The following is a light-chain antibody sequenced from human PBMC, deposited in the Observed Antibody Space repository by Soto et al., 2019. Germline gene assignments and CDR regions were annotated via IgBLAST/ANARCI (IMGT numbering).Light chain of an antibody. CDR2: GAS. J-gene: IGKJ5*01. CDR3: QQYNNWHT. V-gene: IGKV3-15*01. CDR1: QSVSSN. Sequence: EIVITHSPATLSFSSGKRATLSFRASQSVSSNLAWYQQKPGQAPRLLIYGASTRATGIPARFSGSGSGTEFTLTISSLQSEDFAVYYCQQYNNWHTFGQGTRLEIK.